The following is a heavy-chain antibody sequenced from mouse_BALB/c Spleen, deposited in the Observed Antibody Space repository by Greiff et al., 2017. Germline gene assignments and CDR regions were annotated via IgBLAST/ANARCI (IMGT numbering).Heavy chain of an antibody. CDR2: INPNNGGT. D-gene: IGHD2-1*01. CDR3: TRDGNYFDY. CDR1: GFNIKDTY. J-gene: IGHJ2*01. V-gene: IGHV14-3*02. Sequence: EVKLQESGAELVKPGASVKLSCTASGFNIKDTYMHWVKQSHGKSLEWIGGINPNNGGTSYNQKFKGKAKLTAVTSTSTAYMELSSLTNEDSAVYYCTRDGNYFDYWGQGTTLTVSS.